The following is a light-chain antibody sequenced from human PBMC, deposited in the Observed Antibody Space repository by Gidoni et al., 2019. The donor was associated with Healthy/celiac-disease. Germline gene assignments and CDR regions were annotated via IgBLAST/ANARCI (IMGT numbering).Light chain of an antibody. CDR2: DAS. V-gene: IGKV3-11*01. J-gene: IGKJ1*01. CDR1: QSVSSY. Sequence: VLKQSPATLSLSPGERATLSCRASQSVSSYLAWYQQKPGQAPRLLIYDASNRATGIPARFSGSGSGTDFTLTISSLEPEDFAVYYCQQRSNWPPWTFGQGTKVEIK. CDR3: QQRSNWPPWT.